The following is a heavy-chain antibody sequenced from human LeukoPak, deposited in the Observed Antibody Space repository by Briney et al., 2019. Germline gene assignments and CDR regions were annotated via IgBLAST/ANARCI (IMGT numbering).Heavy chain of an antibody. V-gene: IGHV3-15*01. Sequence: GGSLRLSCAASGFTFSNGWMTWVRQAPGKGLEWVGRIKSKTDSGATDYAAPVKGRFIISRDDSKNTLYLQMNSLKTEDTAVYSCTTDLTMVRGVRGLFDLWGQGTLVTVSS. CDR3: TTDLTMVRGVRGLFDL. CDR2: IKSKTDSGAT. CDR1: GFTFSNGW. D-gene: IGHD3-10*01. J-gene: IGHJ4*02.